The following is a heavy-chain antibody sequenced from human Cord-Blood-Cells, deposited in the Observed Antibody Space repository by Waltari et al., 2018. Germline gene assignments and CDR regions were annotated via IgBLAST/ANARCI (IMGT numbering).Heavy chain of an antibody. V-gene: IGHV1-2*02. CDR3: ARVSGSSVSGRYYFDY. CDR2: INPNSGGT. J-gene: IGHJ4*02. CDR1: GYTFTGYY. D-gene: IGHD3-10*01. Sequence: QVQLVQSGAEVKKPGASVKVSCKASGYTFTGYYMHWVRQAPGQGLEWMGWINPNSGGTNYAQKFQGRVTMTRDTSISTAYMELSRLRSDDTAVYYCARVSGSSVSGRYYFDYWGQGTLVTVSS.